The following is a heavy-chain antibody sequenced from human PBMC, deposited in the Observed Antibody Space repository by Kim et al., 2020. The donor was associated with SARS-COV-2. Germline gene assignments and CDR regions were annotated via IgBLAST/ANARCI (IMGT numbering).Heavy chain of an antibody. V-gene: IGHV4-39*01. CDR2: IYYSGST. Sequence: SETLSLTCTVSGGSISSSSYYWGWIRQPPGKGLEWIGSIYYSGSTYYNPSLKSRVTISVDTSKNQFSLKLSSVTAADTAVYYCARSSSGWFLGEQRSAFDIWGQGTMVTVSS. D-gene: IGHD6-19*01. CDR3: ARSSSGWFLGEQRSAFDI. CDR1: GGSISSSSYY. J-gene: IGHJ3*02.